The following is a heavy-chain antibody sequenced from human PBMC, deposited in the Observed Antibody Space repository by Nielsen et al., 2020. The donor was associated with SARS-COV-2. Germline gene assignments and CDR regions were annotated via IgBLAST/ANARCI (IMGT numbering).Heavy chain of an antibody. Sequence: GESLKISCAASGFTFSSYAMSWVRQAPGTGLEWVPAISGSGGSTYYADSVKGRFTISRDNSKNTLYLQMNSLRAEDTAVYYCARDLSAARPIGYYYYGMDVWGQGTTVTVSS. V-gene: IGHV3-23*01. CDR3: ARDLSAARPIGYYYYGMDV. CDR2: ISGSGGST. D-gene: IGHD6-6*01. CDR1: GFTFSSYA. J-gene: IGHJ6*02.